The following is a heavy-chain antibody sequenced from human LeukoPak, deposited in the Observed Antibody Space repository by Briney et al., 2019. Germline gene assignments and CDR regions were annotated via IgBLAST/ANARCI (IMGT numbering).Heavy chain of an antibody. D-gene: IGHD3-9*01. V-gene: IGHV3-30*02. CDR1: GFTFSSYG. CDR3: AKTYYDILTGYHLDY. Sequence: GGSLRLSCAASGFTFSSYGMHWVRQAPGKGLEWVAFIRYDGSNKYYADSVKGRFTISRDNSKNTLYLQMNSLRAEDTAVYYCAKTYYDILTGYHLDYWGQGTLVTVSS. J-gene: IGHJ4*02. CDR2: IRYDGSNK.